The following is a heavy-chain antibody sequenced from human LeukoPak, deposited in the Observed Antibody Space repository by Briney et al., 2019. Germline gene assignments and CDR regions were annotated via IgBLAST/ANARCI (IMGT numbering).Heavy chain of an antibody. Sequence: SETLSLTCTVSGGSISSGSYYWSWIRQPAGKGLEWIGRIYTSGSTNYNPSLKSRVTISVYTSKNQFSLKLSSVTAADTAVYYCAREPVAMVPQDYYFDYWGQGTLVTVSS. CDR1: GGSISSGSYY. J-gene: IGHJ4*02. D-gene: IGHD5-18*01. CDR3: AREPVAMVPQDYYFDY. V-gene: IGHV4-61*02. CDR2: IYTSGST.